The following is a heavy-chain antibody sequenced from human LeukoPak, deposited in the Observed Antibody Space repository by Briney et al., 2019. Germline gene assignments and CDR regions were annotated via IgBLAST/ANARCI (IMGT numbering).Heavy chain of an antibody. Sequence: AASVKVSCKASGYTFTSYGISWVRQAPGQGLEWMGWISAYNGNTNYAQKLQGRVTMTTDTSTSTAYMELRSLRSDDTAVYYCARDRDPTYLRFLEWLNGALGPWGLIDYWGQGTLVTVSS. CDR1: GYTFTSYG. V-gene: IGHV1-18*01. CDR2: ISAYNGNT. D-gene: IGHD3-3*01. CDR3: ARDRDPTYLRFLEWLNGALGPWGLIDY. J-gene: IGHJ4*02.